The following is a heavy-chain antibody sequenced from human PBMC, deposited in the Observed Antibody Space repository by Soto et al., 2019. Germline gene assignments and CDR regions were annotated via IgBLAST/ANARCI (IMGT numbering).Heavy chain of an antibody. CDR3: ARPKGAAYSAFDV. J-gene: IGHJ3*01. CDR1: GFXVXXHW. D-gene: IGHD2-21*01. V-gene: IGHV3-74*01. CDR2: IKTDGTYT. Sequence: EVQLVESGGGLVQPGGSLXLSCAASGFXVXXHWMHWVRLGPGRGLESISRIKTDGTYTDYADSVKGRFTISRDNAKNMLYLQMDSLRPEDTAVYYCARPKGAAYSAFDVWGQGTVVTVSS.